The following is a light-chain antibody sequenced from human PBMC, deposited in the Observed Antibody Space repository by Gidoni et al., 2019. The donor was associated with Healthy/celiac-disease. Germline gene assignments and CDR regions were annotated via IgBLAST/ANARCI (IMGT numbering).Light chain of an antibody. CDR2: KDS. V-gene: IGLV3-25*03. J-gene: IGLJ3*02. Sequence: SYELTQPPSVSVSPGQTASITCSGDALPKQYAYWYQQKPGQAPVLVIYKDSARPSGIPERFSGSSSGTTVTLTISGVQAEDEADYYCQSADSSGTYQVFGGGTKLTVL. CDR1: ALPKQY. CDR3: QSADSSGTYQV.